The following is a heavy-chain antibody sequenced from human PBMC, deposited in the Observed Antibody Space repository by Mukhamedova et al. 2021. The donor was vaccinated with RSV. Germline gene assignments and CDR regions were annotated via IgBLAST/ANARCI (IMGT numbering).Heavy chain of an antibody. CDR2: GCT. J-gene: IGHJ6*02. V-gene: IGHV4-59*08. CDR3: ARQPKQLVRGYYYYGMDV. D-gene: IGHD6-6*01. Sequence: GCTNYNPSLKSRVTISVDTSKNQFSLKLSSVTAADTAVYYCARQPKQLVRGYYYYGMDVWGQGTTVTVSS.